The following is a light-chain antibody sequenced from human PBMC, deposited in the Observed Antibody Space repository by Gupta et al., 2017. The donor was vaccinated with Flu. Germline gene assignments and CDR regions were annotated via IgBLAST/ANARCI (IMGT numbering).Light chain of an antibody. CDR2: DVS. Sequence: QSALIQPRSVSGSPGQSVTISCTGTRSDVGAYNYVSWYQQHPGKGPKLIIYDVSKWPSGVPDRFSGSKSGNTASLTISGLHADDEADYYCCSYASSYSFYVFGTGATVTVL. J-gene: IGLJ1*01. CDR1: RSDVGAYNY. CDR3: CSYASSYSFYV. V-gene: IGLV2-11*01.